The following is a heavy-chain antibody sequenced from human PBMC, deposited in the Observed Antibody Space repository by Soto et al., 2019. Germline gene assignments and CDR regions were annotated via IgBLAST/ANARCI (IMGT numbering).Heavy chain of an antibody. V-gene: IGHV3-23*01. J-gene: IGHJ1*01. Sequence: RSLRLSCAASGFTFSNYGMSWVRQAPGEGLEWVSVISGSGGSTYYADSVKGRFTLSRDNSKNTVYLQMNSLRAEDTAVYYCAKDSPVGVPLLRDLHDWGQGTLVTVSS. CDR1: GFTFSNYG. D-gene: IGHD2-15*01. CDR2: ISGSGGST. CDR3: AKDSPVGVPLLRDLHD.